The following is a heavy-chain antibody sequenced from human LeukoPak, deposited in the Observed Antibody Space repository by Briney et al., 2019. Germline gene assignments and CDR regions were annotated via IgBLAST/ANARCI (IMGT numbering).Heavy chain of an antibody. V-gene: IGHV5-51*01. D-gene: IGHD6-6*01. Sequence: KVSCKASGYTFTSYDINWVRQMPGKGLEWMGNIYPGDSDTRCSPSFQGQVTISADKSISTAYLQWSSLKASDSAMYYCARRAHEKLATFDIWGQGTMLTVSS. CDR1: GYTFTSYD. CDR3: ARRAHEKLATFDI. J-gene: IGHJ3*02. CDR2: IYPGDSDT.